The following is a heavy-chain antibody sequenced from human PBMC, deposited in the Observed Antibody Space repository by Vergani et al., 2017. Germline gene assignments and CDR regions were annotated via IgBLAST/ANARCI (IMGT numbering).Heavy chain of an antibody. Sequence: QVQLQESGPGLVKPSQTLSLTCTVSGGSISSGDYYWSWIRQPPGKGLEWIGYIYYSGSTYYNPSLKSRVTISVDTSKNQFSLKLSSVTAADTAVYYCARVGVVRGVSYYYYYYGMDVWGQETTVTVSS. CDR2: IYYSGST. V-gene: IGHV4-30-4*08. D-gene: IGHD3-10*01. CDR3: ARVGVVRGVSYYYYYYGMDV. CDR1: GGSISSGDYY. J-gene: IGHJ6*02.